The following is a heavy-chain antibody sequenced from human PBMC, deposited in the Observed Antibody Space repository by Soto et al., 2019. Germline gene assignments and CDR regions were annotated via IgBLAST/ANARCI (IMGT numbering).Heavy chain of an antibody. V-gene: IGHV1-2*04. CDR2: INHTRGGT. CDR3: ASDWRVMVRGNHTRLAV. CDR1: GYTFTGYY. D-gene: IGHD3-10*01. Sequence: ASAKVSCKASGYTFTGYYMHWVRQPTGQGLEWMGWINHTRGGTNYAQKFQGWVTMTRDTSISTAYMELSRLRSDDKAVYYCASDWRVMVRGNHTRLAVWAQGTTVTVSS. J-gene: IGHJ6*02.